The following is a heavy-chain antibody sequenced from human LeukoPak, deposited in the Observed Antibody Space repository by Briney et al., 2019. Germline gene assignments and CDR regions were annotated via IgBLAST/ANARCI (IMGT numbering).Heavy chain of an antibody. D-gene: IGHD2-2*01. J-gene: IGHJ6*02. CDR2: ISAYNGNT. Sequence: APVKVSCKASGYTFTSYGISWVRQAPGQGLEWMGWISAYNGNTNYAQKLQGRVTMTTDTSTSTAYMELRSLRSDDTAVYYCARYCSSTSCQPYYYYGMDVWGQGTTVTVSS. CDR1: GYTFTSYG. CDR3: ARYCSSTSCQPYYYYGMDV. V-gene: IGHV1-18*01.